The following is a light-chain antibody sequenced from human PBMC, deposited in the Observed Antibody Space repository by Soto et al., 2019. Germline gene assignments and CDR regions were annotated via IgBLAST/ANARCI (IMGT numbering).Light chain of an antibody. J-gene: IGLJ3*02. Sequence: QSALTQPRSVSGSPGQSVTISCTGTSSDVGGYNYVSWYQQHPGRAPKFMIYDVTKRPSGVPDRFSGSKSGNTASLTISGLQVEDEADYYCSLYTSSRTLVFGGGTKLTVL. CDR3: SLYTSSRTLV. CDR2: DVT. V-gene: IGLV2-11*01. CDR1: SSDVGGYNY.